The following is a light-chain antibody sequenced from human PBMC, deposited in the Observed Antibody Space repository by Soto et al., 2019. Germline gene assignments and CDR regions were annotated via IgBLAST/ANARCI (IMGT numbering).Light chain of an antibody. CDR3: QQYYSSPLT. Sequence: VLNQSPPTLSLSPGEGATVSRGASLTISNDFLAWYQQRAVQAPRLVIYGASTRATGIPDRFSASGSGTDFTLTISRLEPEDFAVYFCQQYYSSPLTFGQGTKVDIK. V-gene: IGKV3-20*01. CDR2: GAS. J-gene: IGKJ1*01. CDR1: LTISNDF.